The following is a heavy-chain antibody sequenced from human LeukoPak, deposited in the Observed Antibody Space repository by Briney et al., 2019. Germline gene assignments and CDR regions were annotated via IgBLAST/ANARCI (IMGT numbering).Heavy chain of an antibody. CDR1: GGSISSSNW. D-gene: IGHD1-20*01. V-gene: IGHV4-4*02. Sequence: PSETLSLTCAVSGGSISSSNWWSWVRQPPGKGLEWIGEIYHSGSTNYSPSLKSRVTISVDKSKNQFSLKLSSVTAADTAVYYCARDRTRITRGAFDIWGQGTMVTVSS. J-gene: IGHJ3*02. CDR3: ARDRTRITRGAFDI. CDR2: IYHSGST.